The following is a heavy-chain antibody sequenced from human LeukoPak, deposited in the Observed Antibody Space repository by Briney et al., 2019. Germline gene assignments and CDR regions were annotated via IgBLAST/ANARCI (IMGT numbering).Heavy chain of an antibody. D-gene: IGHD3-9*01. V-gene: IGHV3-48*03. CDR3: AKDWTTDWSNWFDP. CDR1: GFTFSSYE. J-gene: IGHJ5*02. CDR2: ISSSGSTI. Sequence: PGGSLRLSCAASGFTFSSYEMNWVRQAPGKGLEWVSYISSSGSTIYYADSVKGRFTISRDNAKNSLYLQMNSLKTEDTAIYYCAKDWTTDWSNWFDPWGQGTLVTVSS.